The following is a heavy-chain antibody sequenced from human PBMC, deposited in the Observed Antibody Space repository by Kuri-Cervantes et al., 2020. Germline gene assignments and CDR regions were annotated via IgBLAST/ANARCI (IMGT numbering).Heavy chain of an antibody. J-gene: IGHJ3*02. CDR1: GFTFSSYA. V-gene: IGHV3-23*01. CDR2: ISGGGDYT. D-gene: IGHD4-17*01. CDR3: ARDMTTVTTDAFDI. Sequence: GGSLRLSCAASGFTFSSYAMTWVRQAPGKGLEWVSTISGGGDYTYHADSVKGRFTISRDNSKNTLYLQMNSLRAEDTAVYYCARDMTTVTTDAFDIWGQGTMVTVSS.